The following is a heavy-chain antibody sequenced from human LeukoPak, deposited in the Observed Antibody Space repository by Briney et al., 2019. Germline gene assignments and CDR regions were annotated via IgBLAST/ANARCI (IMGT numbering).Heavy chain of an antibody. CDR2: INPNNGAT. D-gene: IGHD1-26*01. CDR3: ARDLTTYSPDVVY. V-gene: IGHV1-2*02. Sequence: ASVKVSCKTSGYTFTSYYMHWLRQAPGQGLEWMGWINPNNGATHYAQKFQGRVTLTRDTSISTVYMELSRLTSGDTAVYYCARDLTTYSPDVVYWGLGTLVTVSS. CDR1: GYTFTSYY. J-gene: IGHJ4*02.